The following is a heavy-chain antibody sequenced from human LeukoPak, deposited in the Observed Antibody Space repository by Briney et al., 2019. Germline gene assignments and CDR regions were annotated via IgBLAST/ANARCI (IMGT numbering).Heavy chain of an antibody. CDR2: IYSGGST. D-gene: IGHD6-13*01. CDR3: ARGGVAAAGMDMDV. CDR1: GFTVSSNY. V-gene: IGHV3-66*02. J-gene: IGHJ6*02. Sequence: GGSLRLSYAASGFTVSSNYMSWVRQAPGKGLEWVSVIYSGGSTYYADSVKGRFTISRDNSKNTLYLQMNSLRAEDTAVYYCARGGVAAAGMDMDVWGQGTTVTVSS.